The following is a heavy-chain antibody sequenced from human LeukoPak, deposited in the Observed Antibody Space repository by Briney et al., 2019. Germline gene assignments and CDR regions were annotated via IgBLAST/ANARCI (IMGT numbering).Heavy chain of an antibody. CDR3: ARFSSVVVPAAKYFDY. J-gene: IGHJ4*02. CDR1: GGSFSGYY. D-gene: IGHD2-2*01. CDR2: ISHSGST. Sequence: SETLSLTCAVYGGSFSGYYWSWIRQPPGKGLEWIGEISHSGSTNYNPSLKSRVTISVDTSKNQFSLKLSSVTAADTAVYYCARFSSVVVPAAKYFDYWGQGTLVTVSS. V-gene: IGHV4-34*01.